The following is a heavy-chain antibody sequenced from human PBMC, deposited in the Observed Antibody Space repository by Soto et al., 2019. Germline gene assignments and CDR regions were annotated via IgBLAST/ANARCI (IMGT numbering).Heavy chain of an antibody. D-gene: IGHD3-16*01. CDR2: ISGSGGST. Sequence: GGSLRLSCAASGFIFSSYAMSWVRQAPGKGLEWVSAISGSGGSTYYADSVKGRFTISRDNSKNTLYLQMNSLRAEDTAVYYCARTGVRYYDYVWGSPDAFDIWGQGTMVTVS. CDR1: GFIFSSYA. V-gene: IGHV3-23*01. CDR3: ARTGVRYYDYVWGSPDAFDI. J-gene: IGHJ3*02.